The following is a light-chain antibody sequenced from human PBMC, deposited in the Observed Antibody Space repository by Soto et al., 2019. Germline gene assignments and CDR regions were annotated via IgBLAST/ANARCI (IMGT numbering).Light chain of an antibody. V-gene: IGLV2-8*01. CDR1: SSDVGGYNY. Sequence: QSALTQPPSASGSPGQSVTISCTGTSSDVGGYNYVSWYQQHPAKAPKLMIYEVSKRPSGVPDRFSGSKSGNTASLTVSGLQAEDEADYYCSSYAGSNNFEVFGGGTKLTVL. CDR2: EVS. J-gene: IGLJ2*01. CDR3: SSYAGSNNFEV.